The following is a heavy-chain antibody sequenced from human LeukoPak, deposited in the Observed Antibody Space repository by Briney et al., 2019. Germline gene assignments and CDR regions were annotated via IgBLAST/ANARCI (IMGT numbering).Heavy chain of an antibody. CDR3: ASIYGSSWYGWFDP. CDR2: MNPNSGNT. J-gene: IGHJ5*02. CDR1: GYTFTSSD. V-gene: IGHV1-8*01. D-gene: IGHD6-13*01. Sequence: ASVKVSCKASGYTFTSSDINWVRQATGQGLEWMGWMNPNSGNTGYAQKFQGRVTMTRNTSISTAYMELSSLRSEDTAVYYCASIYGSSWYGWFDPWGQGTLVTVSS.